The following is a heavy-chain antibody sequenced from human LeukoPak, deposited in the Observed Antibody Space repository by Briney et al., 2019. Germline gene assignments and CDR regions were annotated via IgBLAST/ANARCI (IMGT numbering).Heavy chain of an antibody. J-gene: IGHJ4*02. CDR1: GFSFSDYW. V-gene: IGHV3-7*01. Sequence: GGSLRLSCAASGFSFSDYWMSWVRQAPGKGLEWVADITPDGSGKTYVDSVKGRFTISRDNAKQSLYLQMDTLTAEDTAVYYCARWEIRGTAHQLDYWGQGTLVTVSS. CDR3: ARWEIRGTAHQLDY. D-gene: IGHD1-7*01. CDR2: ITPDGSGK.